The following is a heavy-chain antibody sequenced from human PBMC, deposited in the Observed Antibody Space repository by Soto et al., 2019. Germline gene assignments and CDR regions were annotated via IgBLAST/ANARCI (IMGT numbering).Heavy chain of an antibody. CDR2: VNWDGDTT. Sequence: PGGSMRLSCAASGFTFDDFAMCWVRQVPGEGLEWISLVNWDGDTTFYADSVKGRFIISRDNSKNSVYLQMNSLRSEDSAMYYCAKGATVTTHYQYYGMDVWGQGTTVTVSS. J-gene: IGHJ6*01. CDR3: AKGATVTTHYQYYGMDV. V-gene: IGHV3-43D*04. CDR1: GFTFDDFA. D-gene: IGHD4-17*01.